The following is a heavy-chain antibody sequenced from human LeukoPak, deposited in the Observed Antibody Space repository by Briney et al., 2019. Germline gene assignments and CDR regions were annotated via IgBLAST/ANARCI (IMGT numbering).Heavy chain of an antibody. CDR2: FDPEDGET. V-gene: IGHV1-24*01. CDR3: ASRNLYGGYEYYFDN. D-gene: IGHD4-23*01. J-gene: IGHJ3*02. CDR1: GYTLTELS. Sequence: ASVTLSCNVSGYTLTELSMHWVRQAPGKGLEWMGGFDPEDGETIYAQKVQGRVTITDDTSTDTAYMELSSLRSEDTAVYYCASRNLYGGYEYYFDNWGQGTMVTVSS.